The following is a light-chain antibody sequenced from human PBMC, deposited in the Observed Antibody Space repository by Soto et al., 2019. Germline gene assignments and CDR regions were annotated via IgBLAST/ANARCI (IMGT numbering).Light chain of an antibody. CDR2: GAS. V-gene: IGKV3-15*01. Sequence: EIVMTQSPATLSVSPGERATLSCGASQSVSSNLAWYQQKPGQGPRLLIYGASSRATGIPARFSGSGSATEFTLTISSLQSEDFAVYYCQQYSNWPPWTFGQGTKVDIK. J-gene: IGKJ1*01. CDR1: QSVSSN. CDR3: QQYSNWPPWT.